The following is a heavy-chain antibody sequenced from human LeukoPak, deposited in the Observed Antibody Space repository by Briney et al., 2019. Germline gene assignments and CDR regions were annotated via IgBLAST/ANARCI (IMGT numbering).Heavy chain of an antibody. D-gene: IGHD2-15*01. V-gene: IGHV3-74*01. CDR2: INSDGSST. Sequence: GGSLRLSCAASGFTFSSYWMHWVRQAPGKGLVWVSRINSDGSSTSYADSVKGRFTISRDNAKNTLYLQMNSLRAEDTAVYYCERSPRYCSAGSCYPGRGAFDIWGQGTMVTVSS. J-gene: IGHJ3*02. CDR3: ERSPRYCSAGSCYPGRGAFDI. CDR1: GFTFSSYW.